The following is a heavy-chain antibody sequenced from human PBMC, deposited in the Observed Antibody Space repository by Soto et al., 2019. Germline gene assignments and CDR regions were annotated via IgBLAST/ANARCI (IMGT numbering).Heavy chain of an antibody. CDR2: MNPNSGNT. CDR1: GYTFTSYD. CDR3: ARDNWDSSSSWGRFDP. Sequence: QVQLVQSGAEVKKPGASVKVSCKASGYTFTSYDINWVRHATGQGLEWMGWMNPNSGNTGYAQKFQGRVTMTRNTTISTAYMELGSLRSEDTAVYYCARDNWDSSSSWGRFDPWGQGTLVTVSS. D-gene: IGHD6-6*01. V-gene: IGHV1-8*01. J-gene: IGHJ5*02.